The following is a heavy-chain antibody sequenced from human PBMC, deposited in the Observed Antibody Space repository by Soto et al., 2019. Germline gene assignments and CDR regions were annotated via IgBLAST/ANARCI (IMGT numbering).Heavy chain of an antibody. CDR2: IFPGDSDT. Sequence: GESLKISCKTSGYNFAGYWIGWVRQMPGKGLEWLGIIFPGDSDTKYSPSFQGQVIISADKSIRTAYLQWSSLKASDTAIYYCARQSGMDVWGQGTTFTVAS. CDR3: ARQSGMDV. J-gene: IGHJ6*02. CDR1: GYNFAGYW. V-gene: IGHV5-51*01. D-gene: IGHD5-12*01.